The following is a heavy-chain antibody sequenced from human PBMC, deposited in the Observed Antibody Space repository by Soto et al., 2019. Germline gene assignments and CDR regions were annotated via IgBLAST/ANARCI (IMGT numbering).Heavy chain of an antibody. CDR1: GFTFSSFA. CDR3: AKDPYSGYYQSAFDI. Sequence: EVQLLESGGGLVQPGGSLRVSCAASGFTFSSFAMSWVRQAPGKGLEWVSEISGSGGRTKYADSVKGRFTISRDNSKNTLHLQMNSLRAEDTAVYYCAKDPYSGYYQSAFDIWGLGTIVTVSS. J-gene: IGHJ3*02. V-gene: IGHV3-23*01. CDR2: ISGSGGRT. D-gene: IGHD5-12*01.